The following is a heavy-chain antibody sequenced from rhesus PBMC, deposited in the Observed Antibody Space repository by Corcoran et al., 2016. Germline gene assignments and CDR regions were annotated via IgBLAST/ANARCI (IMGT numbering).Heavy chain of an antibody. D-gene: IGHD3-3*01. Sequence: EVQLVESGGGLAKPGGSLRLSCAASGFTFSSYWMNWVRQTPGKGLEWISAYKWVMGRTYNPEPVKGLITKSRENSKNTLSLQMNSLRADDKAVYYCAKGGRITIFGLVIQDYYGLDSWGQGVVVTVSS. CDR2: YKWVMGRT. CDR3: AKGGRITIFGLVIQDYYGLDS. J-gene: IGHJ6*01. CDR1: GFTFSSYW. V-gene: IGHV3S42*01.